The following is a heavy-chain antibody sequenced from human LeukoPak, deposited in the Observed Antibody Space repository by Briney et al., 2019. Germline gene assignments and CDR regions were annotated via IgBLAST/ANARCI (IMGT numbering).Heavy chain of an antibody. J-gene: IGHJ6*02. D-gene: IGHD3-9*01. CDR1: GLTFSSDD. Sequence: GGSLRLSCAVSGLTFSSDDMNWVREAPGKGREWVLYISSRGYRICYACSVKGRFTVSRDNPKQSLYLQISGLRAEDTAVYYCARDAVLTLIHVSPGGQTNGMDVWGQGTTVTVSS. V-gene: IGHV3-48*03. CDR3: ARDAVLTLIHVSPGGQTNGMDV. CDR2: ISSRGYRI.